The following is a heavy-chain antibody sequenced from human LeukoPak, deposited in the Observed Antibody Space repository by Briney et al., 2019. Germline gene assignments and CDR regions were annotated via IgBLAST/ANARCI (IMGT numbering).Heavy chain of an antibody. CDR3: VRDGGYHF. CDR1: GFTFSSYN. D-gene: IGHD3-16*01. J-gene: IGHJ4*02. Sequence: PGGSLRLSCAASGFTFSSYNMIWFRHAPGKGPEWVSPISSCSSNTYYTDSVKGRFTISRDNAKNSLYRQMNGLRAEYTAVYYCVRDGGYHFWGQGTVVTVSA. CDR2: ISSCSSNT. V-gene: IGHV3-21*01.